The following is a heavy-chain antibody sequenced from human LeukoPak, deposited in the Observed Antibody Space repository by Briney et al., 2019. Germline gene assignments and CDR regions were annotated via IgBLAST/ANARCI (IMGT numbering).Heavy chain of an antibody. CDR2: IKQDGSEK. J-gene: IGHJ4*02. Sequence: PGGSLRLSCAASGFTFSTYWMSWVRQAPGKGLEWVANIKQDGSEKFYVDSVKGRFTISGDNAKTSLYLQMNSLRAEDTAVYYCARDAGVAANVYYFDYWGQGTLVTVSS. V-gene: IGHV3-7*01. D-gene: IGHD6-19*01. CDR1: GFTFSTYW. CDR3: ARDAGVAANVYYFDY.